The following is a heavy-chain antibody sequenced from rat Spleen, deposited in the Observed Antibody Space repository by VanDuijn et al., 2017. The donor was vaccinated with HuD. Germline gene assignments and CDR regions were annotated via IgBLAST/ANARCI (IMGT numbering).Heavy chain of an antibody. CDR2: MWTGGST. Sequence: QVQLKESGPGLVQPSQTLSLTCTVSGFSLSSYGVIWVRQPPGKGLEWMGMMWTGGSTDYNSDLKSRLSIDRDTSKSQVFLKMNSLETEDTATYYCVRGGNGPKDYYFDYWGQGVMVTVSS. J-gene: IGHJ2*01. CDR3: VRGGNGPKDYYFDY. D-gene: IGHD1-11*01. CDR1: GFSLSSYG. V-gene: IGHV2-13*01.